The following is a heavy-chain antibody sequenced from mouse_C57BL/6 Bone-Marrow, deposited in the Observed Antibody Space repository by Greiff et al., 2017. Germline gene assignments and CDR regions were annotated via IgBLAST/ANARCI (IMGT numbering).Heavy chain of an antibody. CDR1: GYTFTSYD. J-gene: IGHJ1*03. D-gene: IGHD1-1*01. CDR3: ARLEFDGSSGDWYVDV. CDR2: IYPRDGST. V-gene: IGHV1-85*01. Sequence: QVQLQQSGPELVKPGASVKLSCKASGYTFTSYDITWVQQRPGQGLEWIGWIYPRDGSTKYTEKFKGKATLTVDTSSSTAYMELHSLTSEDSAVYFCARLEFDGSSGDWYVDVWGTGTTVTVSS.